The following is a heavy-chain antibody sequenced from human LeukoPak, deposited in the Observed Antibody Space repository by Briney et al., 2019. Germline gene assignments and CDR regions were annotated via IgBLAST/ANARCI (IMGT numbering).Heavy chain of an antibody. CDR1: GGSISSYY. CDR2: IYYSGST. D-gene: IGHD3-16*02. J-gene: IGHJ5*02. V-gene: IGHV4-59*01. CDR3: ARGIIGGVIVIPFDP. Sequence: PSETLSLTCTVSGGSISSYYWSWIRQPAGKGLEWIGYIYYSGSTNYNPSLKSRVTISVDTSKNQFSLKLSSVSAADTAVYYCARGIIGGVIVIPFDPWGQGTLVTVSS.